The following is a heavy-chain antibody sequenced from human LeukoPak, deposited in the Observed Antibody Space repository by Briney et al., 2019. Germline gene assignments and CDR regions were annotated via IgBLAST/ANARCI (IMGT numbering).Heavy chain of an antibody. D-gene: IGHD3-10*01. CDR3: AGFGDRGAFDI. Sequence: GGSLRLSCAASGFTFSSYAMNWVRQAPGKGLEWVSSISSSSSYIYYADSVKGRFTISRDNAKNSLYLQMNSLRAEDTAVYYCAGFGDRGAFDIWGQGTMVTVSS. CDR1: GFTFSSYA. V-gene: IGHV3-21*01. CDR2: ISSSSSYI. J-gene: IGHJ3*02.